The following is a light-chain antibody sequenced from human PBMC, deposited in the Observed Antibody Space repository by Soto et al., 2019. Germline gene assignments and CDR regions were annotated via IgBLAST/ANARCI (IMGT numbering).Light chain of an antibody. CDR3: QAWDSSTYV. J-gene: IGLJ1*01. V-gene: IGLV3-1*01. Sequence: SYELTKPPSVSVSPGQTTSITCSGDKLGDKYVCWYQQKPGQSPVLVIYQDSKRPSGIPERFSGSNSGNTATLTISGTQGMDEADYYCQAWDSSTYVFGTGTKLTVL. CDR1: KLGDKY. CDR2: QDS.